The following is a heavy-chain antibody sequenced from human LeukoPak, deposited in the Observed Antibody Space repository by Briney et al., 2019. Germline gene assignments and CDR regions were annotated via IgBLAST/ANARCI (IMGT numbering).Heavy chain of an antibody. V-gene: IGHV3-23*01. CDR1: GFTFSSYG. CDR2: ISGSGGST. D-gene: IGHD5-18*01. Sequence: GGSLRLSCAASGFTFSSYGMHWVRQAPGKGLEWVSAISGSGGSTYYADSVKGRFTISRDNSKNTLYLQMNSLRAKDTAVYYCAKGLTWIQIYFDYWGQGTLVTVSS. J-gene: IGHJ4*02. CDR3: AKGLTWIQIYFDY.